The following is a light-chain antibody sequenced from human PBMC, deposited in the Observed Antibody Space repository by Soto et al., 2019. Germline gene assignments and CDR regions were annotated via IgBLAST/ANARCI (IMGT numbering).Light chain of an antibody. V-gene: IGKV3-11*01. J-gene: IGKJ1*01. CDR3: VQRSTWPWT. CDR1: QSVSNY. CDR2: DTF. Sequence: IVLTQSPATLSLSPGARATLSCRAGQSVSNYLAWYQQKPGQAPRLLIYDTFNRATGIPARFSGSGSGTDFTLNISSLEPEDLAVYFCVQRSTWPWTSGEGTKVEIK.